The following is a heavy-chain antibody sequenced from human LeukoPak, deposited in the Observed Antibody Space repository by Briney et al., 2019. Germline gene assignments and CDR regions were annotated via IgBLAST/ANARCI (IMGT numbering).Heavy chain of an antibody. Sequence: GGSLRLSCAVSGFTFSSDWMTWVRQAPGKGLEWVANIKEDGSESYYVDSVKGRFTTSRDNTKNSLYLQMNSLRAEDTAVYYCARFPRDPWRFDYWGQGTLVTVSS. CDR2: IKEDGSES. CDR3: ARFPRDPWRFDY. V-gene: IGHV3-7*03. D-gene: IGHD5-12*01. J-gene: IGHJ4*02. CDR1: GFTFSSDW.